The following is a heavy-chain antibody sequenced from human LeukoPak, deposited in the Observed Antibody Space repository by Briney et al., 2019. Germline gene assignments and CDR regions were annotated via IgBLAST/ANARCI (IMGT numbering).Heavy chain of an antibody. V-gene: IGHV1-46*01. CDR1: GYTFTTYY. Sequence: ASVKVSFKSSGYTFTTYYMSWVRQAPGQGLDWMGIINSSGGSTTYAQKFQGRVTMTRDTSTSTIYMELSSLRSEDTAVYYCARGSGYDFLGAFDIWGQGTMVTVSS. J-gene: IGHJ3*02. CDR2: INSSGGST. CDR3: ARGSGYDFLGAFDI. D-gene: IGHD5-12*01.